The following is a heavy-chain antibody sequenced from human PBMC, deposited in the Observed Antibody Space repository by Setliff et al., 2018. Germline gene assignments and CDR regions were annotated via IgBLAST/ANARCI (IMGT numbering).Heavy chain of an antibody. J-gene: IGHJ4*02. CDR2: IYYRGDT. Sequence: SETLSLTCTVSGASHSSGTYYWGWIRQPPGKGLEWIGRIYYRGDTYYNASLKGRLTISVDTAQNQFSLRLTSVTAADTAVYYCARTGTYRYFDYWGQGALVTVSS. V-gene: IGHV4-39*01. D-gene: IGHD1-1*01. CDR3: ARTGTYRYFDY. CDR1: GASHSSGTYY.